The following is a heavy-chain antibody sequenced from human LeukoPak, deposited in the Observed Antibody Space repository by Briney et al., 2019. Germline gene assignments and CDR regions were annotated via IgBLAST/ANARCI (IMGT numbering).Heavy chain of an antibody. CDR1: GFTVSSNY. CDR3: ARSPGIAAAGTWFDP. J-gene: IGHJ5*02. Sequence: QAGGSLRLSCAASGFTVSSNYMSWVRQAPGKGLEWVSVIYSGGSTYYADSVKGRFTISRDNSKNPLYLKMTGLRAEDTAVYYCARSPGIAAAGTWFDPWGQGTLVTVSS. V-gene: IGHV3-66*01. D-gene: IGHD6-13*01. CDR2: IYSGGST.